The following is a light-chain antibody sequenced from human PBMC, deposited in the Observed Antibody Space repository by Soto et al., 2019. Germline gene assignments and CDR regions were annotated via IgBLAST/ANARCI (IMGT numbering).Light chain of an antibody. CDR1: NSDVGGYDY. CDR2: EVR. Sequence: SALTQPASVSGSPGQSITISCTGTNSDVGGYDYVSWYQQYPGKAPKVIIYEVRKRPSGISNRFSGSKSGNMASLTISGLQAVDEADYYCSSYTDSATRVFGTGTRSPS. J-gene: IGLJ1*01. V-gene: IGLV2-14*01. CDR3: SSYTDSATRV.